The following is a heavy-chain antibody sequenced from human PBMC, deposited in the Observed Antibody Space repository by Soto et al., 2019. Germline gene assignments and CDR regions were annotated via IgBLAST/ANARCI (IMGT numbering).Heavy chain of an antibody. CDR2: ISGGGGST. CDR1: GFTFSSYA. V-gene: IGHV3-23*01. Sequence: EVQLLESGGGLVQPGGSLRLSCAASGFTFSSYAMSWVRQAPGEGLEWVSSISGGGGSTYYADSVKSRFTISRDNSKNTLYLQMNSLRAEDTAVYYCAKAMYSGGGAFDIWGQGTMVTVSS. CDR3: AKAMYSGGGAFDI. J-gene: IGHJ3*02. D-gene: IGHD3-10*01.